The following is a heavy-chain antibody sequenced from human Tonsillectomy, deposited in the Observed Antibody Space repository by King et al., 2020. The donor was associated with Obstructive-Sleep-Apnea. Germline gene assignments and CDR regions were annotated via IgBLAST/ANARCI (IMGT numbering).Heavy chain of an antibody. J-gene: IGHJ4*02. Sequence: VQLVESGGGLVKPGGSLRLSCAASGFTFSSYSMNWVRQAPGKGLEWVSSISSSTSYIYYADSVKGRFTISRDNAKNSLYLQMSSLRAEDTAVYYCARGFDYGGNRFDYWGQGTLVTVSS. V-gene: IGHV3-21*01. CDR2: ISSSTSYI. D-gene: IGHD4-23*01. CDR3: ARGFDYGGNRFDY. CDR1: GFTFSSYS.